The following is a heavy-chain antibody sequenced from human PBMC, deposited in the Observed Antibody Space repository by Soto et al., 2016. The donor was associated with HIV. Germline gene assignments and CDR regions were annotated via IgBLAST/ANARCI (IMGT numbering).Heavy chain of an antibody. V-gene: IGHV4-34*02. CDR1: GVSFSDDQ. Sequence: QVRLEQWGAGLLKPSETLSLTCAVYGVSFSDDQWCWIRQAPGKELEWIGEVSQSGETKYNPSLKSRATISVDTSKTQFSLKLSSVTAADTAVYYCARVPWDHGSGSYLPSYFDYVGQGTLVTVSS. J-gene: IGHJ4*02. CDR2: VSQSGET. CDR3: ARVPWDHGSGSYLPSYFDY. D-gene: IGHD3-10*01.